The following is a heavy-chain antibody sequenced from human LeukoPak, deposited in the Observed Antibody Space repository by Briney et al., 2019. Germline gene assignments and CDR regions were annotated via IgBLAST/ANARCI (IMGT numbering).Heavy chain of an antibody. Sequence: PSETLSLTCTVSGGSINNYYWSWIRQPPGKGLEWIGFIYYRGSTNYNPSLKSRVTFSVDTSKNQFSLKLNSVTAADTAVYYCARGGDYGDLRYFDYWGQGTLVTVSS. CDR1: GGSINNYY. J-gene: IGHJ4*02. CDR2: IYYRGST. V-gene: IGHV4-59*01. CDR3: ARGGDYGDLRYFDY. D-gene: IGHD4-17*01.